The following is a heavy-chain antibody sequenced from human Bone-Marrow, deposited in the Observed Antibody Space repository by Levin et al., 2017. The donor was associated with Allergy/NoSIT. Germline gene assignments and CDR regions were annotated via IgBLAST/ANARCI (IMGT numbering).Heavy chain of an antibody. CDR1: GFSFSSYE. CDR3: VAAWGTTFDY. CDR2: ITSNSGNI. J-gene: IGHJ4*02. Sequence: PGGSLRLSCAASGFSFSSYEMNWIRQAPGKGLEWVSYITSNSGNIYYADSVEGRFTISRDNGKSTVSLQMDSLRDDDTALYYCVAAWGTTFDYWGQGALVTVSS. D-gene: IGHD3-16*01. V-gene: IGHV3-48*03.